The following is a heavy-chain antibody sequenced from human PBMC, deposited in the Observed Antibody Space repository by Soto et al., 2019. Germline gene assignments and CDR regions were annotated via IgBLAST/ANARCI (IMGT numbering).Heavy chain of an antibody. V-gene: IGHV4-30-2*01. CDR1: GGSISSGGYS. D-gene: IGHD3-10*01. Sequence: QLQLQESGSGLVKPSQTLSLTCAVSGGSISSGGYSWSWIRQPPGKGLAWIGYIYHSGSTYYNPALKSRVTISVDRSKKQFSLKLSSGTAADTAVYYCAGGGSRSYDYWGQGTLVTVSS. CDR2: IYHSGST. J-gene: IGHJ4*02. CDR3: AGGGSRSYDY.